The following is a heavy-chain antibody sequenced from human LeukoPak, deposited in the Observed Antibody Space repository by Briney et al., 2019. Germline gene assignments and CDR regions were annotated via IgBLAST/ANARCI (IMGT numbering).Heavy chain of an antibody. CDR3: ARDRWQWLS. CDR1: GFTFSSYA. D-gene: IGHD6-19*01. Sequence: GGSLRLSCAASGFTFSSYAMSWVRQAPGKGLEWVSAISGSGGSTYYADSVKGRFTISRDNAKNSLYLQMNSLRAEDTAVYYCARDRWQWLSWGQGTLVTVSS. J-gene: IGHJ5*02. V-gene: IGHV3-23*01. CDR2: ISGSGGST.